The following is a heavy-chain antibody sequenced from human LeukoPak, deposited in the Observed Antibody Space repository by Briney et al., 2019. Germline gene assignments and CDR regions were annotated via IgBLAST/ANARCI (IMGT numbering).Heavy chain of an antibody. CDR1: GGSISSNNW. CDR3: ARSGGWYFDY. V-gene: IGHV4-4*02. J-gene: IGHJ4*02. CDR2: MFHRGST. D-gene: IGHD6-25*01. Sequence: PSETLSLTCAVSGGSISSNNWWSWVRQPPGKRLEWIGEMFHRGSTTYNPSLNSRVTISMDPSSNQLSLKLTSVTAADTAVYYCARSGGWYFDYWGQGTLVTVSS.